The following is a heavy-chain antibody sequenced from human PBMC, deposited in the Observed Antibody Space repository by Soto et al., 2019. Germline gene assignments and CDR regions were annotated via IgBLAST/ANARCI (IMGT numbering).Heavy chain of an antibody. CDR3: ARVPPYYYYYMDV. Sequence: GGSLRLSCAASGFTFSSYSMNWVRQAPGKGLEWVSYISSSSSTIYYADSLKGRFTISRDNAKNSLYLQMNSLRAEDTTVYYCARVPPYYYYYMDVWGKGTTVTVSS. CDR2: ISSSSSTI. CDR1: GFTFSSYS. J-gene: IGHJ6*03. V-gene: IGHV3-48*01.